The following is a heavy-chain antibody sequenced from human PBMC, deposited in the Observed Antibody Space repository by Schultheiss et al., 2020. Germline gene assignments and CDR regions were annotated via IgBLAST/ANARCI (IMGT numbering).Heavy chain of an antibody. CDR1: GDSVSSNRAA. CDR2: TYYTSKWYN. V-gene: IGHV6-1*01. J-gene: IGHJ6*03. CDR3: ARATLQQWLGYYYYMDV. D-gene: IGHD5-18*01. Sequence: SETLSLTCAISGDSVSSNRAAWNWIRQSPSRGLEWLGRTYYTSKWYNDYAVSMKGRITINPDTSKNQFSLQLNSVTPEDTAVYYCARATLQQWLGYYYYMDVWGMGTTVTVSS.